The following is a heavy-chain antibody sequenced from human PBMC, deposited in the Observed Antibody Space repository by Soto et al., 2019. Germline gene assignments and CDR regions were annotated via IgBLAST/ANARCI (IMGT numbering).Heavy chain of an antibody. D-gene: IGHD2-21*02. J-gene: IGHJ4*02. CDR3: ARQRTTVVTQAYFDH. CDR1: SGSISSTSYY. Sequence: SETLSLTCTVSSGSISSTSYYWAWIRQPPVKGLEWIGAIYYDGTTYYTESLKSRVSISVDTSKNQFSLKLNSVTAADTAVYFCARQRTTVVTQAYFDHWGQGALVT. V-gene: IGHV4-39*01. CDR2: IYYDGTT.